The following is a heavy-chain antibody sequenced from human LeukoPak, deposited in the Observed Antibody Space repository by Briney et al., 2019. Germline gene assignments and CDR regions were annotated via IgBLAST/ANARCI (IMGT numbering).Heavy chain of an antibody. J-gene: IGHJ4*02. CDR2: INPNSGGT. V-gene: IGHV1-2*02. Sequence: ASVKVSSMASGYTFSGYYMHWVRQAPGHGLEWMGWINPNSGGTDYAQKFQGRVTMTRDTSISTAYMELSRLSSDDTAVYYCARDSCSSTSCLSIDDYWGQGTLVTVSS. CDR3: ARDSCSSTSCLSIDDY. CDR1: GYTFSGYY. D-gene: IGHD2-2*01.